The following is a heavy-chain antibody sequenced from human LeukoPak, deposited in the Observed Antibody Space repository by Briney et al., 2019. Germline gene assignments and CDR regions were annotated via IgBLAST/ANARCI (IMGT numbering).Heavy chain of an antibody. V-gene: IGHV3-74*01. CDR1: GFTFSSYW. CDR3: ARGNLYYYDSSGYLINDY. CDR2: INSDGSST. D-gene: IGHD3-22*01. Sequence: GGSLRLSCAASGFTFSSYWMHWVRQAPGKGLVWVSRINSDGSSTSYADSVKGRFTISRDNAKNSLYLQMNSLRAEDTAVYYCARGNLYYYDSSGYLINDYWGQGTLVTVSS. J-gene: IGHJ4*02.